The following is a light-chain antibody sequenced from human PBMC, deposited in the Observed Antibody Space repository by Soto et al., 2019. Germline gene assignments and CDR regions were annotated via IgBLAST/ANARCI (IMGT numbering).Light chain of an antibody. Sequence: IVMTQSPATLSVSPGERSTLSCSASQSVSSGYLAWYQQKPGQAPRLLIYGASRRAGGIPDRFSGSGSGTDFTLSISRLEPEDFAVYWCQHYGNSPTFGQGTKVDIK. CDR1: QSVSSGY. J-gene: IGKJ1*01. CDR2: GAS. CDR3: QHYGNSPT. V-gene: IGKV3-20*01.